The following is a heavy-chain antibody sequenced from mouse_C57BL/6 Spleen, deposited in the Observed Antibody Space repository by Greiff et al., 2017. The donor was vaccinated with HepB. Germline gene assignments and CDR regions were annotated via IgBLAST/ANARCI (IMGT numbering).Heavy chain of an antibody. D-gene: IGHD2-2*01. CDR2: ISNLAYSI. Sequence: EVQLVESGGGLVQPGGSLKLSCAASGFTFSDYGMAWVRQAPRKGPEWVAFISNLAYSIYYADTVTGRFTISRENAKNTLYLEMSSLRSEDTAMYYCARLDYGYDRAMDYWGQGTSVTVSS. CDR1: GFTFSDYG. J-gene: IGHJ4*01. CDR3: ARLDYGYDRAMDY. V-gene: IGHV5-15*01.